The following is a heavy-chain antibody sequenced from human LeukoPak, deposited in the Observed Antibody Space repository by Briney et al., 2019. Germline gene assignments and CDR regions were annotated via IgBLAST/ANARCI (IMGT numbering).Heavy chain of an antibody. CDR1: GYTFTSYY. D-gene: IGHD3-10*01. V-gene: IGHV1-46*01. Sequence: ASVKVSCKASGYTFTSYYMHWVRQAPGQGLEWMGIINTSGGSTSYEQKFQGRVTMTRDTSTSTVYMEMSSLRSEDTAVYYCARDRVVRGVIKYWFDPWGQGTLVTVSS. CDR3: ARDRVVRGVIKYWFDP. J-gene: IGHJ5*02. CDR2: INTSGGST.